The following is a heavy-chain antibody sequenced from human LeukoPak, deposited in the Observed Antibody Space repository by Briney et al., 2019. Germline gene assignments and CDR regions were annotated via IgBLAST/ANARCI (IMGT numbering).Heavy chain of an antibody. Sequence: SETLSLTCAVSGYSISSGYYWGWIRQPPGKGLEWIGSIYHSGSTYYNPSLKSRVTISVDTSKNQFSLKLSSVTAADTAVYYCARESRSYSYGYVQGAFSFRIDYWGQGTLVTVSS. J-gene: IGHJ4*02. CDR2: IYHSGST. CDR3: ARESRSYSYGYVQGAFSFRIDY. CDR1: GYSISSGYY. D-gene: IGHD5-18*01. V-gene: IGHV4-38-2*02.